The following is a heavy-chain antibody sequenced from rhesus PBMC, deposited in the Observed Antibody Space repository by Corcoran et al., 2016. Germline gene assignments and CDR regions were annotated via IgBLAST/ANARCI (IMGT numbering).Heavy chain of an antibody. D-gene: IGHD1-20*01. Sequence: QLQLQESGPGLVKPSETLSLTCAVSGGYISANWWIWIRQPPGKGLEWIGRISGISGRSSTNPSLTSLLSISTNTSKNQFSLKLSSVSAADTAVYYCARPGNNGAFDYWGQGVLVTVSS. CDR1: GGYISANW. V-gene: IGHV4-147*01. J-gene: IGHJ4*01. CDR2: ISGISGRS. CDR3: ARPGNNGAFDY.